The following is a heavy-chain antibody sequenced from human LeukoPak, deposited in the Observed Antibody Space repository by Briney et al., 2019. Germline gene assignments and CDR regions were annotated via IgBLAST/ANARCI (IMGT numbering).Heavy chain of an antibody. V-gene: IGHV4-59*01. CDR3: ARDVGATNAFDI. J-gene: IGHJ3*02. D-gene: IGHD1-26*01. CDR1: GGSISSYY. Sequence: SETLSLTCTVSGGSISSYYWSWIRQPPGKGLEWIGYIYCSGSTNYNPSLKSRVTISVDTSKNQFSLKLSSVTAADTAVYYCARDVGATNAFDIWGQGTMVTVSS. CDR2: IYCSGST.